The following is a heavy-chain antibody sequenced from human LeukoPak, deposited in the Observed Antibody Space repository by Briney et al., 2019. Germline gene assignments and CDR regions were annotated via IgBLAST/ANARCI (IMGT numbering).Heavy chain of an antibody. Sequence: GGSLRLSCAASGFTFSSYGMSWVRQAPGKGLEWVSGINWNGGSTGYADSVRGRFTISRDNAKNSLYLQMNSLRAEDTALYYCARDRGTWSRNDAFDIWGQGTMVTVSS. CDR3: ARDRGTWSRNDAFDI. CDR2: INWNGGST. J-gene: IGHJ3*02. D-gene: IGHD3-10*01. CDR1: GFTFSSYG. V-gene: IGHV3-20*04.